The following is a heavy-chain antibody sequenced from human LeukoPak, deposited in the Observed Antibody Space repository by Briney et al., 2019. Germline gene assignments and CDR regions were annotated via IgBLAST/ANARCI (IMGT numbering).Heavy chain of an antibody. J-gene: IGHJ4*02. D-gene: IGHD1-26*01. Sequence: GGSLRLSCAGSGFTLSTYGMTWVRQAPGKGLEWVSAIGGSGDSTYYADSVKGRLTISRDDSKNTLYLQMNSLRAEDTAVYYCAKARVRGSYYPNYYFDSWGQGTLVTVSS. CDR3: AKARVRGSYYPNYYFDS. CDR2: IGGSGDST. CDR1: GFTLSTYG. V-gene: IGHV3-23*01.